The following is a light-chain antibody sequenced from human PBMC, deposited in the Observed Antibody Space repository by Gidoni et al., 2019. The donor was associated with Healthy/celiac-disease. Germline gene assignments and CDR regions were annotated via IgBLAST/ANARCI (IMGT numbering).Light chain of an antibody. CDR1: QSLLHSNGYNY. V-gene: IGKV2-28*01. J-gene: IGKJ2*01. Sequence: DIVMTQSPLSLPVTPGEPASISCRSSQSLLHSNGYNYLDWYLQKPGQSPQLLIYLGSNQPPGVPDRFSGSGSGTDFTLKISRVEAEDVGVYYCMQALQTPRTFGQGTKLEIK. CDR3: MQALQTPRT. CDR2: LGS.